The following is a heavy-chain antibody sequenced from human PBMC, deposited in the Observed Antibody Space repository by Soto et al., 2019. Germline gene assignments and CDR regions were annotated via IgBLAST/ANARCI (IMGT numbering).Heavy chain of an antibody. D-gene: IGHD3-22*01. V-gene: IGHV3-64D*06. Sequence: GGSLRLSCSASGFTFSSYAMHWVRQAPGKGLEYVSAISSNGGSTYYADSVKGRFTISRDNSKNTLYLQMSSLRAEDTAVYYCVKDLRMIVVAPNAFDICGQGTMVIVSS. CDR1: GFTFSSYA. CDR3: VKDLRMIVVAPNAFDI. CDR2: ISSNGGST. J-gene: IGHJ3*02.